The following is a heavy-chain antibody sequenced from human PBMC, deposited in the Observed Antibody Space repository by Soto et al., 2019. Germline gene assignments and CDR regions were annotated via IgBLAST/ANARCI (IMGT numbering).Heavy chain of an antibody. J-gene: IGHJ4*02. Sequence: QVQLVQSGAEVKKPVSSVKVSCKASGGAFTSSAIRWVRPAPGQGLQWMGGIIPIFGTANYQQKFQGRVTITADESTSTAYMELSSLRSEDTAVDYCESPPKSSNSSNFDFWGQGTLVTVSS. CDR3: ESPPKSSNSSNFDF. CDR1: GGAFTSSA. CDR2: IIPIFGTA. D-gene: IGHD6-6*01. V-gene: IGHV1-69*01.